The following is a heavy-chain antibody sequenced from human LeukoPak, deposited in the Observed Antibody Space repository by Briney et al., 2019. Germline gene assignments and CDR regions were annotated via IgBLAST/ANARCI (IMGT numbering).Heavy chain of an antibody. J-gene: IGHJ4*02. CDR1: GLIFGSYW. D-gene: IGHD3-10*01. V-gene: IGHV3-7*01. CDR2: IKKDGSER. CDR3: ARDAFGDFSY. Sequence: GGSLRLSCTGSGLIFGSYWMDWVRQAPGKGLEWEANIKKDGSERNYVGSVRGRFTISRDNAKNSGYLQMNSLRAEDTAVYYCARDAFGDFSYWGQGALVTVSS.